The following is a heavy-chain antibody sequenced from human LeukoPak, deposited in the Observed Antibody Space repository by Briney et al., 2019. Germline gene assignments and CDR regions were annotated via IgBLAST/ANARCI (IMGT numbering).Heavy chain of an antibody. J-gene: IGHJ4*02. D-gene: IGHD5-24*01. CDR1: GGTFSSYA. CDR3: VILFRGMATKERYFDY. CDR2: IIPIFGTA. V-gene: IGHV1-69*01. Sequence: SVNVSCKASGGTFSSYAISWVRQAPGQGLEWMGGIIPIFGTANYAQKFQGRVTITADESTSTAYMELSSLRSEDTAVYYCVILFRGMATKERYFDYWGQGTLVTVSS.